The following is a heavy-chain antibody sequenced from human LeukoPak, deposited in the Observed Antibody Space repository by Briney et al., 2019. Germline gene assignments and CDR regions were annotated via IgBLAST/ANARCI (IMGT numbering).Heavy chain of an antibody. CDR2: IYYSGST. V-gene: IGHV4-59*08. CDR3: ARHLSSYVDY. J-gene: IGHJ4*02. Sequence: PSETLSLTCTVSGGSISSYYWSWIRQPPGKGLEWIGYIYYSGSTNYNPSLKSRVTISVDTSKNHFSLKLSSVTAADTAVYYCARHLSSYVDYWGQGTLVTVSS. CDR1: GGSISSYY.